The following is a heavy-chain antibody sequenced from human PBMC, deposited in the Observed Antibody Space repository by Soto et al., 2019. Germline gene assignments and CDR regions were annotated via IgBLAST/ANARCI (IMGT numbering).Heavy chain of an antibody. V-gene: IGHV6-1*01. CDR1: GGSYFSNSAA. Sequence: SQTLSLTCVISGGSYFSNSAAWNWIRQSPSRGLEWLGRTYYRSKWYDDYAVSVRSRITINPDTSKNQFSLQLNSVTPEDTAVYYCARVDLRRSSLFWFDPWGQGTLDTVSS. CDR3: ARVDLRRSSLFWFDP. CDR2: TYYRSKWYD. J-gene: IGHJ5*02. D-gene: IGHD6-6*01.